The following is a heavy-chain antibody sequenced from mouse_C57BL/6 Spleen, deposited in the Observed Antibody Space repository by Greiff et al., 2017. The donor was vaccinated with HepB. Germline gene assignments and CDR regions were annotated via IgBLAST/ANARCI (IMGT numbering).Heavy chain of an antibody. Sequence: EVQLVESGPVLVKPGASVKMSCKASGYTFTDYYMNWVKQSHGKSLEWIGVINPYNGGTNYNQKFKGKATLTVDKSSSTAYMELNSLTSEDSAVYYCARPGVITTVVAWYFDVWGTGTTVTVSS. CDR3: ARPGVITTVVAWYFDV. V-gene: IGHV1-19*01. J-gene: IGHJ1*03. CDR1: GYTFTDYY. D-gene: IGHD1-1*01. CDR2: INPYNGGT.